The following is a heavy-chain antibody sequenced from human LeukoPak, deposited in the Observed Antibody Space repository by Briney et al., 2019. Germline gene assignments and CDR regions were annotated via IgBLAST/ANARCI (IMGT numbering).Heavy chain of an antibody. J-gene: IGHJ5*02. CDR1: GGSISSSSYY. V-gene: IGHV4-39*07. CDR2: IEDSGST. Sequence: SETLSLTCTVSGGSISSSSYYWSWIRQPPGKGLEWIGEIEDSGSTNYNPSLKSRVTISVDTSKNQFSLKLSSVTAADTAVYYCARAPHGEWENWFDPWGQGTLVTVSS. CDR3: ARAPHGEWENWFDP. D-gene: IGHD1-26*01.